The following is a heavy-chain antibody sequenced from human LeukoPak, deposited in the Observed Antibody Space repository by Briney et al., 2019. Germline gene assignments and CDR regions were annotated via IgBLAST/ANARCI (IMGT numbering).Heavy chain of an antibody. Sequence: GGSLRLSCAASGFTFSSYDRNWVRQAPRKGLEWVSYISGSGNIMYYADSVKGRFTISRDNAKNSLYLQISSLRDEDTAVYYCARDRARTGRYSMGFCGQGTTVTVSS. V-gene: IGHV3-48*02. J-gene: IGHJ6*02. D-gene: IGHD6-19*01. CDR2: ISGSGNIM. CDR3: ARDRARTGRYSMGF. CDR1: GFTFSSYD.